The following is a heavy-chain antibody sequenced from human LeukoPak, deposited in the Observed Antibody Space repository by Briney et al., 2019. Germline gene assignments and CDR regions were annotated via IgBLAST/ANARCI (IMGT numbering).Heavy chain of an antibody. Sequence: PGGSLRLSCAASGFTFSSYAMSWVRQAPGKGLEWVSAISGSGGNTFYADSVKGRFSISRDNSKNTLHLQMNSLRAEDTAVYYCAKTRAIVGATWAREGFLDYWGQGTLVTVSS. CDR3: AKTRAIVGATWAREGFLDY. J-gene: IGHJ4*02. D-gene: IGHD1-26*01. CDR1: GFTFSSYA. V-gene: IGHV3-23*01. CDR2: ISGSGGNT.